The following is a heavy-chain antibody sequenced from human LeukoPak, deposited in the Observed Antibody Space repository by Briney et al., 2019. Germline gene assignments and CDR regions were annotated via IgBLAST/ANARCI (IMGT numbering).Heavy chain of an antibody. CDR3: AKDRLGYCSGGSCFPFDY. V-gene: IGHV3-21*01. CDR2: IGGSSSSI. Sequence: GGSLRLSCAASGFSFSGHTMNWVRQAPGKGLEWVSSIGGSSSSIYYADSVKGRFTISRDNAKNSLYLQMNSLRAEDTAVYYCAKDRLGYCSGGSCFPFDYWGQGTLVTVSS. J-gene: IGHJ4*02. CDR1: GFSFSGHT. D-gene: IGHD2-15*01.